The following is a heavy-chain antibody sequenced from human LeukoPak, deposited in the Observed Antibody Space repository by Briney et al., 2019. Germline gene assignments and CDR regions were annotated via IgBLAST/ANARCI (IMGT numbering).Heavy chain of an antibody. CDR1: GYTFTAYY. V-gene: IGHV1-2*02. Sequence: ASVKVSCKTSGYTFTAYYIHWLRQAPGQGLEWMGWMNPNSGGTKYAQTFQGRVTLTRDTSISTAYLELRSLRSDDTAIYYCARDLYYYGSGSYYDVFDVWGQGTMVTVSS. J-gene: IGHJ3*01. D-gene: IGHD3-10*01. CDR2: MNPNSGGT. CDR3: ARDLYYYGSGSYYDVFDV.